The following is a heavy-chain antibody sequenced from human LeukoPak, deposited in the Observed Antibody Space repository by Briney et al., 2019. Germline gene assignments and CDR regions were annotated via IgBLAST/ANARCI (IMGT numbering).Heavy chain of an antibody. V-gene: IGHV4-39*07. CDR1: APSISSSSYY. CDR2: IYYSGST. D-gene: IGHD7-27*01. Sequence: SHTLSLTCTVSAPSISSSSYYWAWIRQPPGKGLEWIGSIYYSGSTYYNSSLKTRVTKSIERTKNHFSLKLRSLTAADTAVYYCARETGGNMSYYYYYMDVWGKGTTVTVSS. CDR3: ARETGGNMSYYYYYMDV. J-gene: IGHJ6*03.